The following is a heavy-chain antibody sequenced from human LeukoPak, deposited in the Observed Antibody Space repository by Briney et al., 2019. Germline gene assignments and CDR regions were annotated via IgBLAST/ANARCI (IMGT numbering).Heavy chain of an antibody. Sequence: GASVKVSCKASGGTFSSYAISWVRQAPGQGLEWMGRIIPIFGTANYAQKFQGRVTITADESTSTAYMELSSLRSEDTAVYYCASGTAGGYSYGSFDYWGQGTLVTVSS. D-gene: IGHD5-18*01. V-gene: IGHV1-69*13. CDR1: GGTFSSYA. CDR3: ASGTAGGYSYGSFDY. J-gene: IGHJ4*02. CDR2: IIPIFGTA.